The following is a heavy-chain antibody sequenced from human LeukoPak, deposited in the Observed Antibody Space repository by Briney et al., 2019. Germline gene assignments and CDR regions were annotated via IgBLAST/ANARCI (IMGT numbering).Heavy chain of an antibody. D-gene: IGHD4-17*01. J-gene: IGHJ4*02. V-gene: IGHV4-4*02. CDR1: GVSIISSHW. Sequence: SETLSLTCAFSGVSIISSHWWSWARQSPGKGLEWIGEIYHSGTTNYNPSLKSRVTMSVDKSKKQFSLNLSSVTAADTAVYYCATYFYGDYASYYFDRWGQGTPVTVSS. CDR3: ATYFYGDYASYYFDR. CDR2: IYHSGTT.